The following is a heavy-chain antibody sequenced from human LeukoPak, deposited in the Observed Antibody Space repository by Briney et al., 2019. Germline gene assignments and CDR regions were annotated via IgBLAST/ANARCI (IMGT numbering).Heavy chain of an antibody. J-gene: IGHJ4*02. CDR2: ISAYNGNT. V-gene: IGHV1-18*01. CDR1: GYTFASYG. Sequence: ASVKDSCKPSGYTFASYGTSRVGQSPGQGLEWMGWISAYNGNTNYAQKLQGRVTITTDTSTSTAYMELRSLRSDDTAVYYCARVWLQLRNAGGYWGQGTLVTVSS. D-gene: IGHD5-24*01. CDR3: ARVWLQLRNAGGY.